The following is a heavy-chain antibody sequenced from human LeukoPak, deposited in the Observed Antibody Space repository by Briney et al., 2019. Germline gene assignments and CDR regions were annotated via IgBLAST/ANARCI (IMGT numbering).Heavy chain of an antibody. D-gene: IGHD1-26*01. CDR3: ASLVWELPEYYFDY. J-gene: IGHJ4*02. V-gene: IGHV4-59*08. CDR2: IYYSGST. CDR1: GGSISSYY. Sequence: SETLSLTCTVSGGSISSYYWSWIRQPPGKGLEWIGYIYYSGSTNYNPSLKSRVTISVDTSKNQFSLKLSSVTAADTAVYYCASLVWELPEYYFDYWGQGTLVTVSS.